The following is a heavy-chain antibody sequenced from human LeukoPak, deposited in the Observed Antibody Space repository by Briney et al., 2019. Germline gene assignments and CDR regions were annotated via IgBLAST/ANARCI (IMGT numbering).Heavy chain of an antibody. CDR2: INPSGGST. J-gene: IGHJ5*02. Sequence: GASVKVSCKASGYTFTSYYMLWVRQAPGQGLEWMGIINPSGGSTSYAQKFQGRVTMTRDTSTSTVYMELSSLRSEDTAVYYCARHCYYDSSGYYRGPGGNWFDPWGQGTLVTVSS. CDR3: ARHCYYDSSGYYRGPGGNWFDP. V-gene: IGHV1-46*01. D-gene: IGHD3-22*01. CDR1: GYTFTSYY.